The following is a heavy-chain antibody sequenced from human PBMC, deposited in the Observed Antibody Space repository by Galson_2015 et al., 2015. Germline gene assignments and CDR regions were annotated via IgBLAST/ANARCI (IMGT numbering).Heavy chain of an antibody. CDR3: ARDSYCTNGVCYMASYYYYGMDV. CDR2: INHSGST. J-gene: IGHJ6*02. Sequence: SETLSLTCAVYGGSFSGYYWSWIRQPPGKGLEWIGEINHSGSTNYNPSLKSRVTMSVDTSKNQFSLKLSSVTAADTAVYYCARDSYCTNGVCYMASYYYYGMDVWGQGTTVTVSS. D-gene: IGHD2-8*01. V-gene: IGHV4-34*01. CDR1: GGSFSGYY.